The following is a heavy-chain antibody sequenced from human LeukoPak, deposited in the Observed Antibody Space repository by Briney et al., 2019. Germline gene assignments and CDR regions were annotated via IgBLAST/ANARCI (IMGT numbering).Heavy chain of an antibody. V-gene: IGHV3-33*01. J-gene: IGHJ6*04. D-gene: IGHD6-13*01. CDR2: IWYDGSNK. CDR1: GFTFSSYG. Sequence: GGSLRLSCAASGFTFSSYGIHWVRQAPGKGLEWVAVIWYDGSNKYYADSVKGRFTISRDNSKNTLYLQMNSLRAEDTAVYYCARERDSSSWPHYGMDVWGKGTTVTVSS. CDR3: ARERDSSSWPHYGMDV.